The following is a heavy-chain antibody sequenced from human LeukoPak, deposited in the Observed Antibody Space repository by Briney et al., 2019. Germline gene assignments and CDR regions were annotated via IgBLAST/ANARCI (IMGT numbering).Heavy chain of an antibody. CDR3: ARKKEMATQLDDAFDI. CDR1: GDSVSSNSAA. J-gene: IGHJ3*02. D-gene: IGHD5-24*01. Sequence: SQTLSLTCDISGDSVSSNSAAWNWIRQSPSRGLEWLGRTYYRSKWYNDYAVSVKSRITINPDTSKNQFSLQLNSVTPEDTAVYYCARKKEMATQLDDAFDIWGQGTMVTVSS. CDR2: TYYRSKWYN. V-gene: IGHV6-1*01.